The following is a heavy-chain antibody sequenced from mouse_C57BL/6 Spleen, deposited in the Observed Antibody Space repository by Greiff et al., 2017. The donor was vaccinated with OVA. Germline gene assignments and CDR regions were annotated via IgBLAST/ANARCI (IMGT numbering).Heavy chain of an antibody. Sequence: EVKLVESGGGLVKPGGSLKLSCAASGFTFSSYAMSWVRQTPEKRLEWVATISDGGSYTYYPDNVKGRFTISRDNAKNNLYLQMSHLKSEDTAMYYCARTTTVVASYYFDYWGQGTTLTVAS. V-gene: IGHV5-4*03. CDR2: ISDGGSYT. D-gene: IGHD1-1*01. CDR1: GFTFSSYA. J-gene: IGHJ2*01. CDR3: ARTTTVVASYYFDY.